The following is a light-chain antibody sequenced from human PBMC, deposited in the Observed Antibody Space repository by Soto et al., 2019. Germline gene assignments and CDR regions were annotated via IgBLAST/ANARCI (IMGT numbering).Light chain of an antibody. V-gene: IGKV3-20*01. CDR2: GAS. Sequence: EIVLTQSPGTLSLSPGERATLSCRASQSVSSTYLAWYQQKLGQAPRLLIYGASFRATGIPYRFSGSGSGTDFTLTISRLEPEDFAVYYCQQYGSSPRTFGQGTKLDIK. J-gene: IGKJ2*01. CDR3: QQYGSSPRT. CDR1: QSVSSTY.